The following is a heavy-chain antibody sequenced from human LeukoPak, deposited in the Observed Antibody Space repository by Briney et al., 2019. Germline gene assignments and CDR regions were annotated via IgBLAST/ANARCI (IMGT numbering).Heavy chain of an antibody. J-gene: IGHJ3*02. V-gene: IGHV4-34*01. CDR3: ARWDSGEWFHDAFDI. CDR2: ITQRGSA. Sequence: SETLSLTCGVYGAYFSGHYWGWIRQPPGKGLEWLGEITQRGSANYNPSLKSRLTISVDTSKKEFSLKLRSVTAADTALYYCARWDSGEWFHDAFDIWGQGTRVTVSS. CDR1: GAYFSGHY. D-gene: IGHD3-3*01.